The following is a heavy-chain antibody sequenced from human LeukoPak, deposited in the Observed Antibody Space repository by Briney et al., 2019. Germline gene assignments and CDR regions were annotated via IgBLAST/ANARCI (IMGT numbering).Heavy chain of an antibody. J-gene: IGHJ4*02. CDR3: ARGLRTVTTIIDY. Sequence: GRSLRLSCAASGFTFSSYWMSWVRQAPGKGLEWVANIKQDGSEKDYVDSVKGRFTISRDNAKNTLYLQMNSLRAEDTAVYYCARGLRTVTTIIDYWGQGTLVTVSS. CDR1: GFTFSSYW. V-gene: IGHV3-7*01. D-gene: IGHD4-17*01. CDR2: IKQDGSEK.